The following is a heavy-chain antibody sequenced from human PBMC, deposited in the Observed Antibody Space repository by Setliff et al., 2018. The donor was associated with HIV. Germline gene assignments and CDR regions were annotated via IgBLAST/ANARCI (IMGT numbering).Heavy chain of an antibody. CDR2: IFYTGSS. J-gene: IGHJ6*02. V-gene: IGHV4-30-4*08. CDR1: GGSISTADYY. Sequence: PSETLSLTCDVSGGSISTADYYWTWIRQPPGKGLEWIGSIFYTGSSYSNPSLKSRLTFSIDTSKNHFSLRLTSVTAADTATYYCARHPYSPDYVFDVWGQGTTVTVSS. D-gene: IGHD4-4*01. CDR3: ARHPYSPDYVFDV.